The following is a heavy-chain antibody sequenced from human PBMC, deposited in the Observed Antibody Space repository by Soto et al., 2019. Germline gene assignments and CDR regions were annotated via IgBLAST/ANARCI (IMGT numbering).Heavy chain of an antibody. V-gene: IGHV3-66*01. Sequence: EVQLVESGGGLVQPGGSLRLSCAASGFTFSSSYMSWVRQAPGKGLEWVSVMYSGGSTYYADSVKGRFTITRDNSKNTMYREMNRLRDEDTAVYYCARDVIAVAGTYFQHWGQGTLVTVSS. J-gene: IGHJ1*01. CDR1: GFTFSSSY. D-gene: IGHD6-19*01. CDR3: ARDVIAVAGTYFQH. CDR2: MYSGGST.